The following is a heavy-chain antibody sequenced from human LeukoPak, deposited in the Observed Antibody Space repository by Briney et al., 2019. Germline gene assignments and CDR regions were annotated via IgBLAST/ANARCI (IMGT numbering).Heavy chain of an antibody. Sequence: SETLSLTCTVSGGSISSSSYYWGWIRQPPGKGLEWIGSIYYSGSTNYNPSLKSRVTISVDTSKNQFSLKLSSVTAADTAVYYCARVLRTEYCSSTSCYKVYYYYYMDVWGKGTTVTVSS. V-gene: IGHV4-39*07. CDR1: GGSISSSSYY. CDR2: IYYSGST. D-gene: IGHD2-2*02. J-gene: IGHJ6*03. CDR3: ARVLRTEYCSSTSCYKVYYYYYMDV.